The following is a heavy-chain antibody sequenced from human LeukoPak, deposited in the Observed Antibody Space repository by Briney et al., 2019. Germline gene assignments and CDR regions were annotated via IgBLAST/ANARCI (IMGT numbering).Heavy chain of an antibody. J-gene: IGHJ4*02. Sequence: GGSLRLSCAASGFTLGVYWMTWVRQAPGKGLEWVANINRDGSEKHYLDSVKGRFTISRDNPRNSLSLQMSSLRAEDTAIYYCARNSESLTHPKYWGQGTLVTVSS. D-gene: IGHD1-14*01. CDR1: GFTLGVYW. V-gene: IGHV3-7*01. CDR2: INRDGSEK. CDR3: ARNSESLTHPKY.